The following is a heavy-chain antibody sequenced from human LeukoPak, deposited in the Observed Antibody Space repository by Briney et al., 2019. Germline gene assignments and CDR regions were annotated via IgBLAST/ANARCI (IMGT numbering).Heavy chain of an antibody. CDR1: GFTFSSYE. CDR3: AKVNGYDFLMGGLDY. D-gene: IGHD5-12*01. Sequence: PGGSLRLSCAASGFTFSSYEMNWVRQAPGKGLEWVSYISSSGSTIYYADSVKGRFTISRDNAKNSLYLQMNSLRAEDMALYYCAKVNGYDFLMGGLDYWGQGTLVTVSS. CDR2: ISSSGSTI. J-gene: IGHJ4*02. V-gene: IGHV3-48*03.